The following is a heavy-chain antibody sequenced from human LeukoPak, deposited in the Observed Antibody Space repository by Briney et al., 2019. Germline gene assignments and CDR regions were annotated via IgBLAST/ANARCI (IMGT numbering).Heavy chain of an antibody. CDR3: ARDRPSTVTTIPYDAFDI. CDR2: ISAYNGNT. D-gene: IGHD4-17*01. Sequence: GSSVKVSCKASGGTFSSYAISWVRQAPGQGLEWMGWISAYNGNTNYAQKLQGRVTMTTDTSTSTAYMELRSLRSDDTAVYYCARDRPSTVTTIPYDAFDIWGQGTMVTVSS. V-gene: IGHV1-18*01. J-gene: IGHJ3*02. CDR1: GGTFSSYA.